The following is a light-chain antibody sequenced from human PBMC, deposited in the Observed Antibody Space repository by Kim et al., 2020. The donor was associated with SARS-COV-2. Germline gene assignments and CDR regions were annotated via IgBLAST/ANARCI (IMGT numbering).Light chain of an antibody. Sequence: LSPGEAAPLSCWASQSVRSYLAWYQQKPGQAPRLLIYDASKRATGIPARFSGSGSGTDFTLTISSLEPEDFAVYYCQQRSNWPLTFGGGTKVDIK. CDR3: QQRSNWPLT. J-gene: IGKJ4*01. CDR1: QSVRSY. CDR2: DAS. V-gene: IGKV3-11*01.